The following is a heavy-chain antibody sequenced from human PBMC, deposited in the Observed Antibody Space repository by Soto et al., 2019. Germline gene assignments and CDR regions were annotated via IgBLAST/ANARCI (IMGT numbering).Heavy chain of an antibody. D-gene: IGHD3-9*01. V-gene: IGHV3-23*01. CDR3: AKDPSTGYADH. J-gene: IGHJ4*02. CDR1: AFIFSDYA. Sequence: GGSLRLSCAASAFIFSDYAMTWVRQAPGKGLEWVSTISRDAANTHYADSVKGRFTISRDNSKNTLYLQMSSLRGEDTALYYCAKDPSTGYADHWGQGTLVTVSS. CDR2: ISRDAANT.